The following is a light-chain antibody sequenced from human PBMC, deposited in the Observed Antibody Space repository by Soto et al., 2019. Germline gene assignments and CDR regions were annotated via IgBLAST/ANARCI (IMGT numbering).Light chain of an antibody. Sequence: DIHLTQSPSFLSASVGDRVTITCRPSQAVPTNMAWYQQKPGKPPKLLIYEESTLHSGVPSRFSGRKSGTQVTLTIDSLQPEDFATYDCQQVKTYPRTFGGGTKVEIK. CDR1: QAVPTN. CDR3: QQVKTYPRT. CDR2: EES. V-gene: IGKV1-9*01. J-gene: IGKJ4*01.